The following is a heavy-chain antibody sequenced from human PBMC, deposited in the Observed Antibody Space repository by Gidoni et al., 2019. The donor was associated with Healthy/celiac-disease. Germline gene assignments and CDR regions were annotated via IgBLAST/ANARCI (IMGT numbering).Heavy chain of an antibody. CDR2: IWYDGSNK. V-gene: IGHV3-33*06. CDR1: GFTFSSYG. D-gene: IGHD6-13*01. Sequence: QVQLVESGGGVVQPGRSLRLSCAASGFTFSSYGMHWFRQAPGQGLEWVAVIWYDGSNKYYADSVKGRFTISRDNSKNTLYLQMNSLRAEDTAVYYCAKGESLYSIQGAFDIWGQGTMVTVSS. CDR3: AKGESLYSIQGAFDI. J-gene: IGHJ3*02.